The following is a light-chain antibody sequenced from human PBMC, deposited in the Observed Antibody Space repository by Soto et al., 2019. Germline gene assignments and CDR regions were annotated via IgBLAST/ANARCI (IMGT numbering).Light chain of an antibody. V-gene: IGKV3-20*01. CDR2: GTS. J-gene: IGKJ1*01. CDR3: HQYGSLVK. Sequence: EIVLTQSPGTLSLSPGERATLSCRASQSVSSSYLAWYQHKPGRAPRLLIDGTSSRATGIPDRFSGSGSGTDFTLTISRLEPDDLAVYYCHQYGSLVKFGQGTKVEIK. CDR1: QSVSSSY.